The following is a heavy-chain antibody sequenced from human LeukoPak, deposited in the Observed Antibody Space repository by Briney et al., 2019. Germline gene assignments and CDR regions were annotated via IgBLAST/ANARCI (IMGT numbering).Heavy chain of an antibody. D-gene: IGHD2-8*01. V-gene: IGHV3-21*01. CDR2: INPSGGHI. CDR1: GFIFSTYP. J-gene: IGHJ4*02. Sequence: GGSLRLSCAASGFIFSTYPMNWVRQAPGKGLEWVSSINPSGGHIFHADSLKGRFTISRDNAKNSLYLQMNGLRAEDTAVYYCAREDAKSLDYWGQGTLVTVSS. CDR3: AREDAKSLDY.